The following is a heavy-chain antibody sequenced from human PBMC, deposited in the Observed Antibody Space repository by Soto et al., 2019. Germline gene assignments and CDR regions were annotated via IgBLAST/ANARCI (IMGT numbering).Heavy chain of an antibody. CDR1: GGSISGYY. CDR2: IYYSGST. V-gene: IGHV4-59*01. J-gene: IGHJ4*02. CDR3: ARESPPYYYDSSGYSRGFDY. D-gene: IGHD3-22*01. Sequence: SETLSLTCTVSGGSISGYYWSWIRQPPGKGLEWIGYIYYSGSTNYNPSLKSRVTISVDTSKNQFSLKLSSVTAADTAVYYCARESPPYYYDSSGYSRGFDYWGQGTLVTVSS.